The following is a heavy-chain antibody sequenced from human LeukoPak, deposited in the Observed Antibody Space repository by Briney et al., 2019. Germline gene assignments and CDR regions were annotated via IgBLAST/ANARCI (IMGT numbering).Heavy chain of an antibody. CDR1: GFTFSSYA. V-gene: IGHV3-23*01. J-gene: IGHJ1*01. CDR2: ISGSGAYT. Sequence: GGSLRLSCAASGFTFSSYAMSWVRQAPGKGLEWVSTISGSGAYTYYADSVKGRFTISRDNSKNTLYLQMNSLRAEDTAVYCCAKYFASGSYYKLPHWGQGTLVTVSS. D-gene: IGHD3-10*01. CDR3: AKYFASGSYYKLPH.